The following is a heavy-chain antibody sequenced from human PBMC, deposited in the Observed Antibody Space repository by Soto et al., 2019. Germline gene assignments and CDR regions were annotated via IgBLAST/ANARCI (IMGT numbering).Heavy chain of an antibody. CDR3: ASHGGYDFWSGYYSNWFDP. CDR2: INHSGST. J-gene: IGHJ5*02. D-gene: IGHD3-3*01. CDR1: GGSFSGYY. V-gene: IGHV4-34*01. Sequence: SETLSLTCAVYGGSFSGYYWSWIRQPPGKGLEWIGEINHSGSTNYNPSLKSRVTISVDTSKNQLSLKLSPVTAADTAVYYCASHGGYDFWSGYYSNWFDPWGQGTLVTVSS.